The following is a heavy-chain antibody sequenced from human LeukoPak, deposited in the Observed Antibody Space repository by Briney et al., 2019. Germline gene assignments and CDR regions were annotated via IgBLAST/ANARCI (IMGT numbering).Heavy chain of an antibody. CDR1: GGSISSGDYY. D-gene: IGHD1-26*01. CDR2: IYYSGST. CDR3: ARHSVGAKGWFDP. J-gene: IGHJ5*02. V-gene: IGHV4-30-4*08. Sequence: SETLSLTCTVSGGSISSGDYYWNWIRQPPGKGLEWIGYIYYSGSTYYNPSLKSRVTISVDTSKNQFSLKLSYVTAADTAVYYCARHSVGAKGWFDPWGQGTLVTVSS.